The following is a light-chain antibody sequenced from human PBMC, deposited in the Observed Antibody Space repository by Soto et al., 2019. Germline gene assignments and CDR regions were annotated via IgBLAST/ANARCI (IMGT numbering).Light chain of an antibody. CDR2: GAS. CDR1: QSVSSN. Sequence: EIVMTQSPATLSVSPGERATLSCRASQSVSSNLAWYQQKPGQAPRLLIYGASTRATGIPARFSGSGSGTEFTITISSLQSEDFAFYYCQQYDKWRYTFGQGTKLEIK. CDR3: QQYDKWRYT. V-gene: IGKV3-15*01. J-gene: IGKJ2*01.